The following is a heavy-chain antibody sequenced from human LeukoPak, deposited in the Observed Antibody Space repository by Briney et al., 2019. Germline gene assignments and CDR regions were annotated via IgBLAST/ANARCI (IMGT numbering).Heavy chain of an antibody. Sequence: PSETLSLTCTVPGGSITSGGYYWSWIRHHPGKGLEWIGYIYYSGSTHYNPSLKSRVTISVDTSKNQFSLKLSSVTAADTAVYYCARRFYSSSSFDYWGQGTLVTVSS. CDR2: IYYSGST. CDR1: GGSITSGGYY. J-gene: IGHJ4*02. V-gene: IGHV4-31*03. CDR3: ARRFYSSSSFDY. D-gene: IGHD6-6*01.